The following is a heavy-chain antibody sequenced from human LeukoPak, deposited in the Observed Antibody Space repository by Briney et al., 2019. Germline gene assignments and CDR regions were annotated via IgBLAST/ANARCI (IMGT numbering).Heavy chain of an antibody. D-gene: IGHD2-8*01. V-gene: IGHV1-2*02. CDR3: ARVWPCSNGVCPDVFEY. J-gene: IGHJ4*02. CDR2: IKPNSGGT. Sequence: ASVKVSCKASGYTFTDYLIHWVRQAPGQGLEWMGWIKPNSGGTTYAQSFQGRVTMTRDTSISTAYVELRRLTSDDTAVYYCARVWPCSNGVCPDVFEYWGQGTLVTVAS. CDR1: GYTFTDYL.